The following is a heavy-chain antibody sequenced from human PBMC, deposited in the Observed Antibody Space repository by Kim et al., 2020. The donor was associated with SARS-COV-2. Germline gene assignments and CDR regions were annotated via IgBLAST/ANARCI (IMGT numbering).Heavy chain of an antibody. V-gene: IGHV4-39*01. J-gene: IGHJ4*01. CDR1: GGSISSSSYY. CDR3: PTSGGQQLVPFFYFYY. CDR2: IYYSGST. Sequence: SENLSLTCTVSGGSISSSSYYWGWIRQPPGKGLEWIGSIYYSGSTYYNPSLKSRVTISVDTSKNQFSLKLSSVTAADTAVYYCPTSGGQQLVPFFYFYY. D-gene: IGHD6-13*01.